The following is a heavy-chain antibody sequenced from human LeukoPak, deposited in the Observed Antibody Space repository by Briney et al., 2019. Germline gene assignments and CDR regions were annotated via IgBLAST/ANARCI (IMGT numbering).Heavy chain of an antibody. CDR1: GGSISSYY. Sequence: ASETLSLTCTVSGGSISSYYWSWIRQPAGKGLEWIGRIYTSGSTNYNPSLKSRVTMSVDTSKNQFSLKLSSVTAADTAVYYCARDLSHRRVVPAXTGIDPWGQGTLVTVSS. J-gene: IGHJ5*02. D-gene: IGHD2-2*01. V-gene: IGHV4-4*07. CDR3: ARDLSHRRVVPAXTGIDP. CDR2: IYTSGST.